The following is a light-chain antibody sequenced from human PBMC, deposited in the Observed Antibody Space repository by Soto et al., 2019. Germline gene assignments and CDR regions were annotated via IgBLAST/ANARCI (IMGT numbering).Light chain of an antibody. J-gene: IGKJ1*01. Sequence: DIQMTQSPASLSASVGDRVTITCRTSQTVSIYLNWYQQKPGKAPKLLIYAASSLQSGVPSRFSGSGSETDFTLTISSLQPEDVATYYCQQSYTSPGFGQGTRVEIK. CDR1: QTVSIY. CDR2: AAS. CDR3: QQSYTSPG. V-gene: IGKV1-39*01.